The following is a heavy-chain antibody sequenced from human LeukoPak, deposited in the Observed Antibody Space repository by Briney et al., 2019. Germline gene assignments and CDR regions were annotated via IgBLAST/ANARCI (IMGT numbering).Heavy chain of an antibody. Sequence: GGSLRLSCAGSGFTFITYGMSWVRQAPGKGLEWVSSLGGGGAGIYYADSVKGRFTISRDNSKNTLYLQMNSLRAEDTAVYYCAKDPYRYSYGRTPIDYWGQGTLVTVSS. CDR2: LGGGGAGI. V-gene: IGHV3-23*01. J-gene: IGHJ4*02. D-gene: IGHD5-18*01. CDR1: GFTFITYG. CDR3: AKDPYRYSYGRTPIDY.